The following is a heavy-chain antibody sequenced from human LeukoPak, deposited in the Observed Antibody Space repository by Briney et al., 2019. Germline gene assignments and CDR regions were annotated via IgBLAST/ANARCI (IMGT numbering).Heavy chain of an antibody. CDR3: ARHPVYGAPSWYFDL. CDR1: GGSFSGYY. D-gene: IGHD4-17*01. J-gene: IGHJ2*01. V-gene: IGHV4-34*01. CDR2: INHSGST. Sequence: SETLSLTCAVYGGSFSGYYWSWIRQPPGKGLEWIGEINHSGSTNYNPSLKSRVTISVDTSKNQFSLKLSSVTAADTAVYYCARHPVYGAPSWYFDLRGRGTLVTVSS.